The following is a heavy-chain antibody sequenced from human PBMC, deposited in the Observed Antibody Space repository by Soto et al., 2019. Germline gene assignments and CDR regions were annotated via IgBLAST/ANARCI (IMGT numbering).Heavy chain of an antibody. J-gene: IGHJ4*02. Sequence: EVQLLESGGGLAQPGGSLRLSCAASGFTFGSYAMSWVRQAPGKGLEWVSSISDPSSGAYYVDSVKGRFTISRANSKNTLYLQLNSLRAEDTAVYYCAKDLWWYRQRGQGTLVTVSS. V-gene: IGHV3-23*01. D-gene: IGHD2-21*01. CDR3: AKDLWWYRQ. CDR2: ISDPSSGA. CDR1: GFTFGSYA.